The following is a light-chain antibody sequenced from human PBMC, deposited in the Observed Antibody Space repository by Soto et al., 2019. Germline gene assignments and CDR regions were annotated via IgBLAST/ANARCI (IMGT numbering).Light chain of an antibody. Sequence: QSVLTQPPSVSGAPGQRVTISCTGSSSNIGAGYHVHWYQQLPGTAPKLLIYGNTNRPSGVPDRFSGSKSATSASLAITGLQADDEADYCCQSYDNSLSGVYVFGTGTKLTVL. CDR3: QSYDNSLSGVYV. CDR2: GNT. V-gene: IGLV1-40*01. CDR1: SSNIGAGYH. J-gene: IGLJ1*01.